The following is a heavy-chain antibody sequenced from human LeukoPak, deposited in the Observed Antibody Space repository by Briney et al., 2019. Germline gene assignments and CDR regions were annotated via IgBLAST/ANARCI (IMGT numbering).Heavy chain of an antibody. D-gene: IGHD6-19*01. V-gene: IGHV3-7*01. CDR1: GFTFSTYW. J-gene: IGHJ5*02. CDR2: IKPDGSEK. Sequence: PGGSLRLSCAASGFTFSTYWMGWVRQAPGKGLEWVAKIKPDGSEKDHVDSVKGRFTISRDNAKNSLYLQLNSLRAEDTAVYYCARGDIAVAGTYFDPWGQGTLVTVSS. CDR3: ARGDIAVAGTYFDP.